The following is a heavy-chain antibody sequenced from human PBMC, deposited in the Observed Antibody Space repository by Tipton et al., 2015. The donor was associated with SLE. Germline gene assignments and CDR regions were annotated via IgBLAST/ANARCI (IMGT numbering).Heavy chain of an antibody. CDR1: GFTVSSNY. D-gene: IGHD1-26*01. V-gene: IGHV3-53*05. Sequence: SLRLSCAASGFTVSSNYMSWVRQAPGKGLEWVSVIYSGGSTYYADSVRGRFTISRDNSKNTLYLQMNSLRAEDTAVYYCARESGSAGYFDYWGQGTLVTVSS. CDR3: ARESGSAGYFDY. CDR2: IYSGGST. J-gene: IGHJ4*02.